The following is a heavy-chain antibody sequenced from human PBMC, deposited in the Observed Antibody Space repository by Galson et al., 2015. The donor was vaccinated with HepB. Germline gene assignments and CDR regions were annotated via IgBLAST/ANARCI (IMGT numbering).Heavy chain of an antibody. Sequence: LRLSCAGLGFSFEDYVMHWVRQAPGKGLEWVSGISWTSHMIGYADSVKGRFTISRDNAKNSPYLQVNSLRVEDTGLYYCAKARARGDYTGYLAETDSWGQGALVTVSS. CDR3: AKARARGDYTGYLAETDS. J-gene: IGHJ5*01. CDR2: ISWTSHMI. CDR1: GFSFEDYV. D-gene: IGHD5-12*01. V-gene: IGHV3-9*01.